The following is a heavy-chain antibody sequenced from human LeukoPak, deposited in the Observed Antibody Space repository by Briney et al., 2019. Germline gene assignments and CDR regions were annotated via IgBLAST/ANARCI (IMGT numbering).Heavy chain of an antibody. CDR2: IWYDGSNK. V-gene: IGHV3-33*08. CDR3: AREGLGGHDAFDI. D-gene: IGHD1-26*01. Sequence: PGGSLRLSCAASGFTFSSYGMHWVRQAPGKGLEWVAVIWYDGSNKYYGDSVKGRFTISRDNSKKTLYLQMNSLRAEDTAVYYCAREGLGGHDAFDIWGQGTMVTVSS. CDR1: GFTFSSYG. J-gene: IGHJ3*02.